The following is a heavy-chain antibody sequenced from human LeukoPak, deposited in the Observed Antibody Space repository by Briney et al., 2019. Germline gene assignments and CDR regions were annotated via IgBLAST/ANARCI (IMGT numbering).Heavy chain of an antibody. D-gene: IGHD3-22*01. CDR2: INYSEST. V-gene: IGHV4-34*01. CDR3: ARKTGYYFHPCDS. J-gene: IGHJ4*02. Sequence: SETLSLTCAVYGGSFSGNYWTWIRQPPGKGLEWVGEINYSESTNYNPSLKGRVTISIDTSKNQFSLNLTSVTAADTAVYYCARKTGYYFHPCDSWGQGTLVTVSS. CDR1: GGSFSGNY.